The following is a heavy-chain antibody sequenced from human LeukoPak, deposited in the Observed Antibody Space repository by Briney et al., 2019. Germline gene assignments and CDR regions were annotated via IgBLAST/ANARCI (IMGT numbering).Heavy chain of an antibody. CDR1: GGTFSSYA. CDR3: AKGSSGSYYFDY. D-gene: IGHD1-26*01. J-gene: IGHJ4*02. CDR2: IIPIFGTA. V-gene: IGHV1-69*05. Sequence: SVKVSCKASGGTFSSYAISWVRQAPGQGLEWMGGIIPIFGTANYAQKFQGRVTMTRDTSTSTVYMELSSLRSEDTAVYYCAKGSSGSYYFDYWGQGTLVTVSS.